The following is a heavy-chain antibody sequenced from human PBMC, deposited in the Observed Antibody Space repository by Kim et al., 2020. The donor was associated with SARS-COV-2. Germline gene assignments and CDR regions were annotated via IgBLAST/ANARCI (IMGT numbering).Heavy chain of an antibody. CDR3: ANVLS. CDR1: GFTFSVYG. Sequence: GGSLRLSCVASGFTFSVYGMTWVRQAPGKGLEWVAISSGGIGDTYYADSVKGRFTVSRDNSKNMLYLEMNSLRAEDTAVYFCANVLSWGHGTVVSVS. CDR2: SSGGIGDT. V-gene: IGHV3-23*01. D-gene: IGHD2-8*02. J-gene: IGHJ4*01.